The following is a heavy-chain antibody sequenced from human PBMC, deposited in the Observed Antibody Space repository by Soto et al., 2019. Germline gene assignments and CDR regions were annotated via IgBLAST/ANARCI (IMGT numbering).Heavy chain of an antibody. CDR1: GFTVSSNY. Sequence: EVQLVESGGGLVQPGGSLRLSCAASGFTVSSNYMSWVRQAPGKGLEGASVIYSGGSTYYADSVKGRFTISRDNSKNTLYLQMNSLRAEDTAVYYCARGGPYYYMDVWGKGTTVTVSS. V-gene: IGHV3-66*01. J-gene: IGHJ6*03. CDR3: ARGGPYYYMDV. D-gene: IGHD1-26*01. CDR2: IYSGGST.